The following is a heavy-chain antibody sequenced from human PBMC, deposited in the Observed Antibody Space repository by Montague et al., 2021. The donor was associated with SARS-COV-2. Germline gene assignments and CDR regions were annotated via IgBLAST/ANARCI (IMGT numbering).Heavy chain of an antibody. V-gene: IGHV4-61*02. CDR1: GGSISSGSYY. J-gene: IGHJ4*02. CDR2: IYTSGST. Sequence: TLSLTCTVSGGSISSGSYYWGRIRQPAGKGLEWIGRIYTSGSTNYNPSLKSRVTISVDTSKNQFSLKLSSVTAADTAVYYCARADFWSGYLYFDYWGQGTLVTVSS. D-gene: IGHD3-3*01. CDR3: ARADFWSGYLYFDY.